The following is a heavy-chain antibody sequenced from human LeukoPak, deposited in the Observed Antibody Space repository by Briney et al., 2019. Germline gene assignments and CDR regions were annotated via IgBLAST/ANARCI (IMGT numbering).Heavy chain of an antibody. Sequence: SETLSLTCTVSGGSISSYYCSWIRQPPGKGLEWIGYIYYSGSTNYNPSLKIRVTISVDTSKNQFSLKLRSVTAEDTAVYYCARGVYYYDILTGYGNHWFDPWGQGTLVTVSS. CDR1: GGSISSYY. D-gene: IGHD3-9*01. V-gene: IGHV4-59*01. CDR3: ARGVYYYDILTGYGNHWFDP. J-gene: IGHJ5*02. CDR2: IYYSGST.